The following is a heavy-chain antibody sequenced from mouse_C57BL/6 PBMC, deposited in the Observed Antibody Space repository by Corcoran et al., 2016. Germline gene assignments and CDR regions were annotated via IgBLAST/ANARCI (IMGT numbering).Heavy chain of an antibody. D-gene: IGHD1-1*01. CDR3: ARDRNLFYYFDY. CDR1: GYSITSGYY. Sequence: DVQLQESGPGLVKPSQSLSLTCSVTGYSITSGYYWNWIRQFPGNKLEWMGYISYDGSNNYNPSLKNRISIPRDTSKNQFFLKLNSVTTEDTATYYCARDRNLFYYFDYWGQGTTLTVSS. CDR2: ISYDGSN. V-gene: IGHV3-6*01. J-gene: IGHJ2*01.